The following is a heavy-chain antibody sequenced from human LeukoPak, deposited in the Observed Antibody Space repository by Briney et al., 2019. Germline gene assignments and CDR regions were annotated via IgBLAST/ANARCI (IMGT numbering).Heavy chain of an antibody. CDR3: AKDFSIPDEYFDWIDFDY. CDR2: ISGSGGST. V-gene: IGHV3-23*01. CDR1: GFTFRSHW. J-gene: IGHJ4*02. Sequence: GGSLRLSCAASGFTFRSHWMTWVRQAPGKGLEWVSAISGSGGSTYYADSVKGRFTISRDNSKNTLYLQMNSLRAEDTAVYYCAKDFSIPDEYFDWIDFDYWGQGTLVTVSS. D-gene: IGHD3-9*01.